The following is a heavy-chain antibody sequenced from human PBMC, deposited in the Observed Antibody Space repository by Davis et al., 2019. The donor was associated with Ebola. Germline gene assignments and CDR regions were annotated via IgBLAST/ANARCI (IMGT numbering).Heavy chain of an antibody. CDR3: ARGGVVVAALFYY. Sequence: PGGSLRLSCAASGFTFSDYYMSWIRQAPGKGLELVSYISSSDSTIYYADAVKGRFTISRDNAESSLFLQMNSLRAEDTAVYYCARGGVVVAALFYYWGQGTLVTVSS. CDR1: GFTFSDYY. D-gene: IGHD2-15*01. J-gene: IGHJ4*02. CDR2: ISSSDSTI. V-gene: IGHV3-11*01.